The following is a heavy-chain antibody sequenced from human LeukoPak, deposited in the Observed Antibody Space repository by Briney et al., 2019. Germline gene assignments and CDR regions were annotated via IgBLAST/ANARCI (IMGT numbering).Heavy chain of an antibody. Sequence: PSETLSLTCTVFGGSISSYYWSWIRQPPGKALEWIGYIYYSGSTTYNPSLKSRVTISVDTSKNQFSLKLSSVTAADTALYYCARTDVSMWGKVYSDYWGQGTLVTVSS. CDR2: IYYSGST. D-gene: IGHD1-26*01. V-gene: IGHV4-59*01. CDR1: GGSISSYY. J-gene: IGHJ4*02. CDR3: ARTDVSMWGKVYSDY.